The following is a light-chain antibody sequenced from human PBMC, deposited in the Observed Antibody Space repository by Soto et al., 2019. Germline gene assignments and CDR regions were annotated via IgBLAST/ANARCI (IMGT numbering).Light chain of an antibody. Sequence: EVVFTQSPATLSLSPGERATLSCRASQSVSRNLAWYQQKPGQAPRLLIYGASTRATGIPARFSGSGSGTEFTLTISSLQSEDFGIYYCQQYNNWPLFGQGTKVDI. CDR2: GAS. CDR3: QQYNNWPL. J-gene: IGKJ1*01. CDR1: QSVSRN. V-gene: IGKV3-15*01.